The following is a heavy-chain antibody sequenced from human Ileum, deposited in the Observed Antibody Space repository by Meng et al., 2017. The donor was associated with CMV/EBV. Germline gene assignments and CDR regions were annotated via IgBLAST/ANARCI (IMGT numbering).Heavy chain of an antibody. J-gene: IGHJ4*02. CDR1: GFNVNTNF. CDR2: IYRSEAT. V-gene: IGHV3-53*01. CDR3: ARGIAYEHYYDF. Sequence: GSLRLSCVASGFNVNTNFMTWVRQAPGKGLEWVSVIYRSEATYYADSVKGRFTISRDNSKNTLYLQMDSLRADDTAMYYCARGIAYEHYYDFWGQGTLVTVSS. D-gene: IGHD3-22*01.